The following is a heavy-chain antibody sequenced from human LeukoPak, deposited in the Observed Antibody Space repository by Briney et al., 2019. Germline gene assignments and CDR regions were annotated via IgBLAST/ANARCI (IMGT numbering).Heavy chain of an antibody. D-gene: IGHD3/OR15-3a*01. CDR2: IKQDGSEK. Sequence: PGGSLRLSCAASGFTFSIHWMTWVRQVPGQGLEWVANIKQDGSEKFYVASVKGRFTISRDNGKSSLYLQMNSLRAEDTALYYCATSYDMGWLIGYWGQGTLVTVSS. V-gene: IGHV3-7*03. J-gene: IGHJ4*02. CDR3: ATSYDMGWLIGY. CDR1: GFTFSIHW.